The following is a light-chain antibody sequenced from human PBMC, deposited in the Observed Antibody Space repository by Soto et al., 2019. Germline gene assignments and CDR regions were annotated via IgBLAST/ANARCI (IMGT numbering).Light chain of an antibody. CDR3: CSYTASATYV. J-gene: IGLJ1*01. CDR2: NVN. CDR1: SSDVGSYDY. V-gene: IGLV2-11*01. Sequence: QSALIQPPSVSGSPGQSVTISCTGTSSDVGSYDYVSWCQQHPGTVPKPMIYNVNTRPSGVPDRFSGSKSGNTASMTISGLQAEDVADYLCCSYTASATYVFETGTKVTVL.